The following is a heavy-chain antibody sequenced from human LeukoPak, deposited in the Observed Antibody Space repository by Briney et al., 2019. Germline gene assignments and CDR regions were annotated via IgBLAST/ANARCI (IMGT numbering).Heavy chain of an antibody. V-gene: IGHV3-21*06. CDR2: ITIGSTYI. CDR3: AGVTATGFLDY. D-gene: IGHD2-21*02. Sequence: GGSLRLSCAASGFNFNSYTMNWVRQAPGKGLEWVSSITIGSTYIYYADLMKGRFTISRDNAKNSLCLQMNRLRAEDTAVYYCAGVTATGFLDYWGQGTLVTVSS. J-gene: IGHJ4*02. CDR1: GFNFNSYT.